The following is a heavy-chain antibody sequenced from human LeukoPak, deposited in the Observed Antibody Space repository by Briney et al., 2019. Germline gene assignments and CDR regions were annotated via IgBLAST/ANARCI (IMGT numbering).Heavy chain of an antibody. Sequence: SETLSLTCAVYGGSFSGYYWSWIRQPPGKGLEWIGEINHSGSTNYNPSLKSRVTISVDTSKNQFSLKLSSVTAADTAVYYCARCYGYYDFWSGSQYYFDYWGQGTPVTVSS. V-gene: IGHV4-34*01. CDR3: ARCYGYYDFWSGSQYYFDY. CDR1: GGSFSGYY. J-gene: IGHJ4*02. CDR2: INHSGST. D-gene: IGHD3-3*01.